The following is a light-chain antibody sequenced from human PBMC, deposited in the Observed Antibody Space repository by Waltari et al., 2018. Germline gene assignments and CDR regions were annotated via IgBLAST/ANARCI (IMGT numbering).Light chain of an antibody. CDR1: QRIANN. J-gene: IGKJ2*03. Sequence: EKVMTQSPATLSVSPGEVVTLSCRASQRIANNLAWYQYRPGKAPRLLIYDASTRASGIPSRFSGSWSGTEFTLTISGLQSDDCALYYCQQYNDWYSFGQGTKLEI. V-gene: IGKV3-15*01. CDR3: QQYNDWYS. CDR2: DAS.